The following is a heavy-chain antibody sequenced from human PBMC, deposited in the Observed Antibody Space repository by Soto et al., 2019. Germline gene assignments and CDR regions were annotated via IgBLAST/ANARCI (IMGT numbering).Heavy chain of an antibody. Sequence: HPGGSLRLSCAGSGFTFSNYGLHWVRQAPGKGLEWVSGITGSSGRTFYADSVKGRFTISRDNSKNTVYLQMNSVRADDTAVYYCAKEYTSTSRGSFDYWGQGALVTVSS. CDR2: ITGSSGRT. CDR1: GFTFSNYG. CDR3: AKEYTSTSRGSFDY. D-gene: IGHD1-26*01. V-gene: IGHV3-23*01. J-gene: IGHJ4*02.